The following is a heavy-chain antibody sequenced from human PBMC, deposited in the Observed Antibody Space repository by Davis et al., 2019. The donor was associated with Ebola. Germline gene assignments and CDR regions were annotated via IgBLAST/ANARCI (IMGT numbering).Heavy chain of an antibody. V-gene: IGHV1-18*01. CDR3: ARVVATWRVVDDY. D-gene: IGHD2-21*01. CDR1: GGTFTSYA. J-gene: IGHJ4*02. Sequence: ASVKVSCKASGGTFTSYAISWVRQAPGQGLEWMGWIAAYNGYTNYVQKFQGRVTMTIETSTSTAYMELRSLKSDDTAVYYCARVVATWRVVDDYWGQGTLVTVSS. CDR2: IAAYNGYT.